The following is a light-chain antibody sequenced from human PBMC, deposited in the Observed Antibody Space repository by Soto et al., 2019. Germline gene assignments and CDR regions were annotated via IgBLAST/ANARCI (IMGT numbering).Light chain of an antibody. CDR1: SSDVGGYKY. Sequence: QSALTQPSSVSGSPGQSITISCTGTSSDVGGYKYVSWYQQHPGKAPKLIIFEVRNRPSGGSNRFSGSKSGNTASLTISGLQAEDEADYHCSSYTTTTTLGVFGGGTKLTVL. CDR2: EVR. CDR3: SSYTTTTTLGV. V-gene: IGLV2-14*01. J-gene: IGLJ3*02.